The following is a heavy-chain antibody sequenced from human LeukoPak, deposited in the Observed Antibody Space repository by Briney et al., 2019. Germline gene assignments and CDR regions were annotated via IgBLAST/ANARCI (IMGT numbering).Heavy chain of an antibody. CDR2: INPSGGST. V-gene: IGHV1-46*03. J-gene: IGHJ4*02. Sequence: ASVKVSCKASGYTFTSYYMHWVRQARGQGLEWMGIINPSGGSTSYAQKFQGRVTMTRDTSTSTVYMELSSLRSEDTAVYYCARDGGSWYVLDYWGQGTLVTVSS. CDR3: ARDGGSWYVLDY. D-gene: IGHD6-13*01. CDR1: GYTFTSYY.